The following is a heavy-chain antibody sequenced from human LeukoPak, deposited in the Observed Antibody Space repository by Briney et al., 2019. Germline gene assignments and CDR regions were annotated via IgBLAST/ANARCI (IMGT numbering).Heavy chain of an antibody. V-gene: IGHV6-1*01. Sequence: SQTLSLTCAISGNSVSSNSAAWNWIRQSPSRGLEWLGRTYYRSKWYNDYAVSVKSRITINPDTSKNQFSLQLNSVTPEDTAVYYCAREGIVATIDSNWFDPWGQGTLVTVSS. CDR3: AREGIVATIDSNWFDP. D-gene: IGHD5-12*01. CDR2: TYYRSKWYN. J-gene: IGHJ5*02. CDR1: GNSVSSNSAA.